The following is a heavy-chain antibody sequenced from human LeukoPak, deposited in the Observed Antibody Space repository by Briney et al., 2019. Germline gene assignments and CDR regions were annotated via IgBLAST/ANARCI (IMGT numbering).Heavy chain of an antibody. CDR1: GFAFSSYD. Sequence: GGSLRLSCAASGFAFSSYDMPWVRQVSGKGLEWVSAIGHAGDTYYADSVKGQFTISREDAKNYFFLQMNSLRAGDTAVYFCAALGDSIYWGQGTLVTVSS. CDR2: IGHAGDT. D-gene: IGHD1-26*01. V-gene: IGHV3-13*01. J-gene: IGHJ4*02. CDR3: AALGDSIY.